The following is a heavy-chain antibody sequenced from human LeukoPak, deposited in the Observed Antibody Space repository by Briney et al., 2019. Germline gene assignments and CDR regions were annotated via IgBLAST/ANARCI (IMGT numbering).Heavy chain of an antibody. CDR1: GFTFSSYW. CDR3: AKDALAYYYDSSGYGMDV. D-gene: IGHD3-22*01. Sequence: GGSLRLSCAASGFTFSSYWMSWVRQAPGKGLEWVANIKQDGSEKYYVDSVKGRFTISRDNAKNSLYLQMNSLGTEDTALYYCAKDALAYYYDSSGYGMDVWGQGTTVTVSS. V-gene: IGHV3-7*03. CDR2: IKQDGSEK. J-gene: IGHJ6*02.